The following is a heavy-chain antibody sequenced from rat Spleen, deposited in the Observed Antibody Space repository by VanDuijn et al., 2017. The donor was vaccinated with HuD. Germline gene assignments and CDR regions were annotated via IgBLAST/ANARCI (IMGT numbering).Heavy chain of an antibody. J-gene: IGHJ2*01. V-gene: IGHV5-46*01. D-gene: IGHD4-3*01. CDR1: GFTFTSFP. Sequence: EVQLVESGGGLVQPGGSMKLSCAASGFTFTSFPVAWVRQAPTKGLEWVATISASGGRTYYPDSVRGRFTISRDNAENTAYLQMNSLWSEDTATYYCAVAGYGYWGQGVVVTVSS. CDR3: AVAGYGY. CDR2: ISASGGRT.